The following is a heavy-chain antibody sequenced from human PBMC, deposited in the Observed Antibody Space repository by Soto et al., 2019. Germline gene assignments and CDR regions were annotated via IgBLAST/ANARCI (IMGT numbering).Heavy chain of an antibody. Sequence: SETLSLTCTVSGYSISSGYYWGWIRQPPGKGLEWIGSIYHSGSTYYNPSLKSRLTISVDTSKNQFSLKLSSGTAADTAVYYCARDWPKWLLQAYYYYGMDVWGQGTTVAVSS. CDR3: ARDWPKWLLQAYYYYGMDV. CDR1: GYSISSGYY. D-gene: IGHD5-12*01. CDR2: IYHSGST. V-gene: IGHV4-38-2*02. J-gene: IGHJ6*02.